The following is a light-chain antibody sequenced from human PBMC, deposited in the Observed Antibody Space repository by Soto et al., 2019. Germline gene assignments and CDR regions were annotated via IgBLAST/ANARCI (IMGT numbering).Light chain of an antibody. Sequence: EIVMTHSPATLSVSPRERATLSCRASQSISANLAWYQQKPGQTPRLLIYGASTRASGVPAKFSGSGSGTDLTLTISSLQSEDFEVYYCQHYNNWHRTVGQGTKVDIK. V-gene: IGKV3-15*01. CDR2: GAS. CDR1: QSISAN. J-gene: IGKJ1*01. CDR3: QHYNNWHRT.